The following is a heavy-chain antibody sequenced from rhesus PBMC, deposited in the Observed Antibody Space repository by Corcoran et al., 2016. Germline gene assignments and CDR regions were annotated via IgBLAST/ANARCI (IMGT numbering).Heavy chain of an antibody. CDR1: GYPFTDSY. CDR2: VDPEDGEA. V-gene: IGHV1-111*02. Sequence: EVQLVQSGAEVKKPGASVKISCKASGYPFTDSYLHWWRQAPGKGLEGSGRVDPEDGEAIHAQKFQYRVTITADTSTDTAYMELSSLRSEDTAVYYCATGLTRFDVWGAGVLVTVSS. CDR3: ATGLTRFDV. D-gene: IGHD3-28*01. J-gene: IGHJ5-1*01.